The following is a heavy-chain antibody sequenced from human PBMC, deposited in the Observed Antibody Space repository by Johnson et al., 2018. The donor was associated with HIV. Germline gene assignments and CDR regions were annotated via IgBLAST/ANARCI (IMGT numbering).Heavy chain of an antibody. V-gene: IGHV3-48*04. Sequence: VQLVESGGGVVRPGGSLRLSCAASGFTFDDYGMSWVRQAPGKGLEWVSYISSSGSTIYYADSVKGRFTISRDNAKNSLYLQMNSLRAEDTAVYYWASITTVAAAGRGAFDIWGQGTMVTVSS. J-gene: IGHJ3*02. CDR2: ISSSGSTI. CDR3: ASITTVAAAGRGAFDI. D-gene: IGHD6-13*01. CDR1: GFTFDDYG.